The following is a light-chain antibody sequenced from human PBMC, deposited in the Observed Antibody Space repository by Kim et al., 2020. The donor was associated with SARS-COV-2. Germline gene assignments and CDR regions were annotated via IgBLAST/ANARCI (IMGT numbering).Light chain of an antibody. CDR3: SSFTSSITYV. V-gene: IGLV2-14*04. CDR1: SSDVGGYDR. Sequence: GHSIATACTGTSSDVGGYDRVSWYKQNPGKAPKLIIYDVTKRPSGVSNRFSGSKSGNTASLTISGLQPEDEADYYCSSFTSSITYVFGTGTKVTVL. J-gene: IGLJ1*01. CDR2: DVT.